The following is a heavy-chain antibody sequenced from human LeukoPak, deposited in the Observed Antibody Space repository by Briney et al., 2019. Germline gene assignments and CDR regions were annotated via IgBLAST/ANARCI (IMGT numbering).Heavy chain of an antibody. CDR1: GFAFSDHA. J-gene: IGHJ3*02. V-gene: IGHV3-72*01. CDR3: VRRRVGVAPASDM. D-gene: IGHD1-26*01. CDR2: CRGKTNSYTT. Sequence: QAGGSLRLSCAAFGFAFSDHAMDWVRQAPGEGLEWVARCRGKTNSYTTEYAASVKGRFTISRDDSKNSLYLQMNSLKTEDTAVYYCVRRRVGVAPASDMWGQGTTVTVSS.